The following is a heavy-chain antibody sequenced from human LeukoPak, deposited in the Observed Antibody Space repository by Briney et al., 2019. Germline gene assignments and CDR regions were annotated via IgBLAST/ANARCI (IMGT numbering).Heavy chain of an antibody. CDR3: AKPSEIYYDSSGPFDY. CDR2: ISYDGSNK. J-gene: IGHJ4*02. V-gene: IGHV3-30*18. CDR1: GFTFSSYG. D-gene: IGHD3-22*01. Sequence: GGSLRLSCAASGFTFSSYGMHWVRQAPGKGLEWVAVISYDGSNKYYADSVKGRFTISRDNSKNTLYLQMNSLRAEDTAVYYCAKPSEIYYDSSGPFDYWGQGTLVTVSS.